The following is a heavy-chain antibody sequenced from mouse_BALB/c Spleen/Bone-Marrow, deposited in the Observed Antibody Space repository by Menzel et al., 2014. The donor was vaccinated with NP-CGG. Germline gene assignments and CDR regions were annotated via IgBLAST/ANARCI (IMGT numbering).Heavy chain of an antibody. V-gene: IGHV5-9-3*01. J-gene: IGHJ4*01. CDR1: GFTFSSYA. Sequence: DVQLVESGGGLVKPGGSLKLSCTTSGFTFSSYAMSWVRQTPEKRLEWVAVISSGGSDTYYPDSVKGRFTVSRDNAKNTLYLQMSSLRSEDTALYYCARRSDLRASMDYWGQGTSVTVSS. CDR2: ISSGGSDT. CDR3: ARRSDLRASMDY. D-gene: IGHD3-1*01.